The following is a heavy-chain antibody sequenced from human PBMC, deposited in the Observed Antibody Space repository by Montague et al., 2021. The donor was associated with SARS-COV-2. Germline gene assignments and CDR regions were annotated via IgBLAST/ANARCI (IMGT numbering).Heavy chain of an antibody. D-gene: IGHD3-3*01. Sequence: SETLSLTCTVSGGSVSSGSYSWDWIRQPPGKGLEWIGSIHYSGSTSYNPSLKSRVTISIDTSKNHFSLSVNSVTAADSAVYFCARRPGASYYVFWSGGFDIWGQGTMGTVS. CDR2: IHYSGST. V-gene: IGHV4-39*01. CDR3: ARRPGASYYVFWSGGFDI. CDR1: GGSVSSGSYS. J-gene: IGHJ3*02.